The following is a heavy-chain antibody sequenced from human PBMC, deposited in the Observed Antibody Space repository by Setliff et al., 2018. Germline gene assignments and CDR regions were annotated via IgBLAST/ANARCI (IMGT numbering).Heavy chain of an antibody. D-gene: IGHD3-16*01. CDR3: ATEERGENGMDV. J-gene: IGHJ6*02. Sequence: GGSLRLSCAASGFTFSSYSMNWVRQAPGRGLEWVSYISSSSSTIYYADSVKGRFTISRDNAKNSLYLQMNSLRAEDTAVYYCATEERGENGMDVWGQGTTVTVSS. CDR1: GFTFSSYS. CDR2: ISSSSSTI. V-gene: IGHV3-48*04.